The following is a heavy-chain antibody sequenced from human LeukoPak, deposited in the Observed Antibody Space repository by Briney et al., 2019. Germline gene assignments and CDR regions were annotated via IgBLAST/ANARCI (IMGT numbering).Heavy chain of an antibody. D-gene: IGHD1-26*01. CDR1: GFTFSSYW. V-gene: IGHV3-74*01. Sequence: GGSLRLSCAASGFTFSSYWMHWVRQAPGKGLVWVSRLNSDGSSRSYADSVKGRFTISRDNAKNSLYLQMNSLRAEDTALYYCASGGIYYGAAFDFWGQGTLVTVSS. J-gene: IGHJ4*02. CDR2: LNSDGSSR. CDR3: ASGGIYYGAAFDF.